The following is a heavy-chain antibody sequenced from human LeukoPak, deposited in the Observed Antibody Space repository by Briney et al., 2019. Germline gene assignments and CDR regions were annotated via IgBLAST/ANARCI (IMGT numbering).Heavy chain of an antibody. D-gene: IGHD1-1*01. CDR3: AIATTGRGAFGS. CDR2: TNEAGGDK. V-gene: IGHV3-7*01. Sequence: GGSLRLSCAASGFTFSDFWMSWVRQAPGKGLECVASTNEAGGDKYYVDSVRGRFTISRDNSKNSLSLQMNSLTAEDTAIYYCAIATTGRGAFGSWGQGTLVSVSS. J-gene: IGHJ4*02. CDR1: GFTFSDFW.